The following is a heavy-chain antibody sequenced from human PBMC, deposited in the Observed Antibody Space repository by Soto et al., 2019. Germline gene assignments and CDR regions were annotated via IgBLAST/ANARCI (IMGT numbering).Heavy chain of an antibody. Sequence: PSETLSLTCAVYGGSFSGYYWSWIRQPPGKGLEWIGEINHSGSTNYNPSLKSRVTISVDTSKNQFSLKLSSVTAADTAVYYCARGYCSSTSCYRRWFDPWGQGTLVTVSS. CDR3: ARGYCSSTSCYRRWFDP. V-gene: IGHV4-34*01. CDR2: INHSGST. D-gene: IGHD2-2*01. J-gene: IGHJ5*02. CDR1: GGSFSGYY.